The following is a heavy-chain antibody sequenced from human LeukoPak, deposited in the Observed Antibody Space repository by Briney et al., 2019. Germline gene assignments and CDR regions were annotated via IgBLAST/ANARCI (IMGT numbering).Heavy chain of an antibody. CDR2: IYYSGST. CDR3: ARMGAIAGASANPDY. Sequence: SETLSLTCTVSGGSISSYYWSWIRQPPGKGLEWIGYIYYSGSTNYSPSLRSRATMSLDTSKNQFSLKLSSVTTADTAVYYCARMGAIAGASANPDYWGQGTLVSVSS. V-gene: IGHV4-59*01. D-gene: IGHD4/OR15-4a*01. J-gene: IGHJ4*02. CDR1: GGSISSYY.